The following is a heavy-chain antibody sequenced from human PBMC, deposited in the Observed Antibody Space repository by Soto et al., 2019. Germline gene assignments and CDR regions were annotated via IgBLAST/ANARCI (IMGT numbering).Heavy chain of an antibody. Sequence: SETLSLTCTVSGGSSSSYYWSWIRQPPGKGLEWIGYIYYSGSTNYNPSLKSRVTISVDTSKNQFSLKLSSVTAADTAVYYCARAYSGYDHPYFDYWGQGTLVTVSS. V-gene: IGHV4-59*01. CDR1: GGSSSSYY. CDR2: IYYSGST. D-gene: IGHD5-12*01. J-gene: IGHJ4*02. CDR3: ARAYSGYDHPYFDY.